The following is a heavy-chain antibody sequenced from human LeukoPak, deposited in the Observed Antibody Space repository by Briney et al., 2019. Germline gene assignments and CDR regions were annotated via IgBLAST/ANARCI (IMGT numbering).Heavy chain of an antibody. Sequence: GGSLRLSCAASGFTFSSYAMSWVRQAPGKGLEWVSAISGSGGSTYYSDSVKGRFTISRDNSKNTLYLQMNSLRAEDTAVYYCARVYCSSTSCYKRIPFDYWGQGTLVTVSS. CDR1: GFTFSSYA. CDR2: ISGSGGST. J-gene: IGHJ4*02. D-gene: IGHD2-2*02. CDR3: ARVYCSSTSCYKRIPFDY. V-gene: IGHV3-23*01.